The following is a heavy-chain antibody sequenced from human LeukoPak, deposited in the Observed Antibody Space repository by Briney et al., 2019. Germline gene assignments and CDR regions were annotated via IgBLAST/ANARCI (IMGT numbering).Heavy chain of an antibody. CDR2: IYHSETP. J-gene: IGHJ4*02. CDR3: ARGVDY. V-gene: IGHV4-34*01. Sequence: PSETLSLTCAVYGGSFSGYYWSWIRQPPGKGLEWIGSIYHSETPSCNPSLKSRVTISVDTSKNQFSLRLTSMTAADTAVYYCARGVDYWGQGTLVTVSS. CDR1: GGSFSGYY.